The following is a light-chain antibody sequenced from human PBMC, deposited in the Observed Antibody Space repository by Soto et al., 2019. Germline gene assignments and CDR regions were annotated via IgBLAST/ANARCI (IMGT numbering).Light chain of an antibody. CDR3: CSYAGSYTFV. J-gene: IGLJ1*01. V-gene: IGLV2-11*01. CDR1: SSDVGGYNY. CDR2: DVT. Sequence: QSVLTQPRSVSGSPGQSVAFSCTGTSSDVGGYNYVSWYQQHPGKAPKLMIYDVTKRPSGVPDRFSGSKSGNTASLTISGLQAEDEADYYCCSYAGSYTFVFATGTKLTVL.